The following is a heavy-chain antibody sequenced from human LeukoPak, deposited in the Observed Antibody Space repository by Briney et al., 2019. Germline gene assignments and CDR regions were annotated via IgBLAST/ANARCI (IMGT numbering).Heavy chain of an antibody. CDR1: GFTFSSYA. CDR2: ISGSGGST. CDR3: AKDVLGGAYGDYAWWETDY. J-gene: IGHJ4*02. Sequence: PGGSLRLSCAASGFTFSSYAMSWVRQAPGKGLEWVSAISGSGGSTYYADSVKGRFTISRDNSKNTLYLQMNSLRAEDTAVYYCAKDVLGGAYGDYAWWETDYWGQGTLVTVSS. V-gene: IGHV3-23*01. D-gene: IGHD4-17*01.